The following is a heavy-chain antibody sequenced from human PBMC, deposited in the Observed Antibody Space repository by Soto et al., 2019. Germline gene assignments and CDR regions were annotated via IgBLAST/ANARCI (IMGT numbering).Heavy chain of an antibody. CDR1: GYSFAGYW. CDR2: IDPSDSQT. D-gene: IGHD3-22*01. V-gene: IGHV5-10-1*01. J-gene: IGHJ4*02. CDR3: ARQIYDSDTGPNFQYYFDS. Sequence: GESLKSSCKGSGYSFAGYWITWVRQKPGEGLEWMGRIDPSDSQTYYSPSFRGHVTISVTKSITTVFLQWSSLRASDTAMYYCARQIYDSDTGPNFQYYFDSWGQGTPVTVSS.